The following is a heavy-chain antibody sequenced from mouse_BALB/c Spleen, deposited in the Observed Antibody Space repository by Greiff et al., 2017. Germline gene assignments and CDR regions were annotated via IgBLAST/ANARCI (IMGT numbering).Heavy chain of an antibody. Sequence: QVQLQQSGAELVRPGTSVKVSCKASGYAFTNYLIEWVKQRPGQGLEWIGVINPGSGGTNYNEKFKGKATLTADKSSSTAYMQLSSLTSDDSAVYFCARGITLGYWGQGTTLTVSS. CDR2: INPGSGGT. CDR3: ARGITLGY. J-gene: IGHJ2*01. V-gene: IGHV1-54*03. CDR1: GYAFTNYL. D-gene: IGHD1-1*02.